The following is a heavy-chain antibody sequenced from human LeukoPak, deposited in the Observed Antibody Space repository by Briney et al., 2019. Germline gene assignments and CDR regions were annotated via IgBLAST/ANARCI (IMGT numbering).Heavy chain of an antibody. D-gene: IGHD4-11*01. CDR3: ARRVLTTVTTIADYFDF. V-gene: IGHV4-39*02. Sequence: SETLSLTCTVSGDSISSSSYSWGWIRQPPGKGLEWIGTIHYSGSTYYNPSLKSRVAISVDTSKNHISLNLNSVTAADAAVYYCARRVLTTVTTIADYFDFWGQGTLVTVSS. J-gene: IGHJ4*02. CDR1: GDSISSSSYS. CDR2: IHYSGST.